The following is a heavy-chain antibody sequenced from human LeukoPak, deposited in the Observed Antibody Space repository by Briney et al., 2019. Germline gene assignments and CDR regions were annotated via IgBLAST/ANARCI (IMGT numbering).Heavy chain of an antibody. CDR1: GGSISSGSYY. CDR3: ARHAVGAIVDYYYYYMDV. Sequence: SQTLSLTCTVSGGSISSGSYYWSWIRQPAGKGLEWIGRIYTSGSTNYNPSLKSRVTISVDRSKNQFSLQLSSVTAADTAVYYCARHAVGAIVDYYYYYMDVWGKRTTVTVSS. V-gene: IGHV4-61*02. J-gene: IGHJ6*03. D-gene: IGHD1-26*01. CDR2: IYTSGST.